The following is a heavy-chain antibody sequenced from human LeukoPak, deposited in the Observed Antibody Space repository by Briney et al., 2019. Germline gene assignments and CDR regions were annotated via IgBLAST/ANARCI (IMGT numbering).Heavy chain of an antibody. D-gene: IGHD3-10*01. CDR3: ARVTLSGFGELFLLRYYYGMDV. J-gene: IGHJ6*02. CDR2: MNPNSGNT. Sequence: ASVKVSCKASGYTFTSYDINWVRQATGQGLEWMGWMNPNSGNTGYAQKFQGRVTMTRNTSISTAYMELSSLRSEDTAVYYCARVTLSGFGELFLLRYYYGMDVWGQGTTVTVSS. CDR1: GYTFTSYD. V-gene: IGHV1-8*01.